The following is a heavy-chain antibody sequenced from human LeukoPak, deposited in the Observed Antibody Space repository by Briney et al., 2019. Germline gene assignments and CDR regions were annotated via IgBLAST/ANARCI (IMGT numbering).Heavy chain of an antibody. J-gene: IGHJ5*01. CDR1: GDSISAYY. CDR3: ARGMSAAYDYNWFDS. D-gene: IGHD5-12*01. V-gene: IGHV4-4*07. Sequence: ASETLSLTCTVSGDSISAYYWSWIRQPAGRGLEWVGRIHASGSTSYNPSLKSRVTMSVDTSKNQFSLKLTSVTAADTALYFCARGMSAAYDYNWFDSWGQGTLVTVSS. CDR2: IHASGST.